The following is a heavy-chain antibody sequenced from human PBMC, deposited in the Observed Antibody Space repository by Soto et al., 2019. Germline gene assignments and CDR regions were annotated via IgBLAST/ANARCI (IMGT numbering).Heavy chain of an antibody. V-gene: IGHV3-11*06. J-gene: IGHJ4*02. CDR1: VFTVSDFY. CDR3: LRGGCCGQFDS. D-gene: IGHD2-21*01. CDR2: INPNSNYR. Sequence: QIHLVDSGGGLVKPGGSLRLSWEDSVFTVSDFYMTWVRQAPGKGLEWLSYINPNSNYREYAESMTGRHIISIDNAKKSLSTQMNRMRVEDMGVYSRLRGGCCGQFDSWGQGILSSVSS.